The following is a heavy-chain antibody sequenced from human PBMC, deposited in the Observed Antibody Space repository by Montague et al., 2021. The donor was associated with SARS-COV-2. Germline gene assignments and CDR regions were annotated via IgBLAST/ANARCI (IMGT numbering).Heavy chain of an antibody. J-gene: IGHJ2*01. CDR1: GDSISRYY. CDR3: ARAIWHLDV. Sequence: SETLSLTCSVSGDSISRYYWSWIRQSDGKGLEWIGRIYTGGYVNXNPALQSRVSVSVGTSKSQVSLNVTSVTAADTAVYYCARAIWHLDVWGRGILVTVSS. CDR2: IYTGGYV. V-gene: IGHV4-4*07.